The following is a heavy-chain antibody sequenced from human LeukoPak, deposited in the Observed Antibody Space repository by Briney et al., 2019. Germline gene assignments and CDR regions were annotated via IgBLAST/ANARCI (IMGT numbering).Heavy chain of an antibody. J-gene: IGHJ6*03. Sequence: GGSLRPSCAASGFTFSSYGINWVRQAPGKGLEWVSSISTSSSYIYYADSVKGRFTISRDNAKNSLYLQMNSLRAEDTAVYYCAKTTDNYYYYYMDVWGKGTTVTVSS. D-gene: IGHD4-17*01. CDR3: AKTTDNYYYYYMDV. V-gene: IGHV3-21*01. CDR1: GFTFSSYG. CDR2: ISTSSSYI.